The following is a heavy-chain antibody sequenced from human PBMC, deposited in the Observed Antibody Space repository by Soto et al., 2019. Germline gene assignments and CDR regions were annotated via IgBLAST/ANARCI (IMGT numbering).Heavy chain of an antibody. CDR3: ARGCYYDSSGYWGEFDY. Sequence: SETLSLTCAVYGGSFSGFYWSWIRQPPGKGLEWIGEINHSGSTNYNPSLKSRVTISVDTSKNQFSLKLSSVTAADTAVYYCARGCYYDSSGYWGEFDYWGQGTLVT. CDR1: GGSFSGFY. V-gene: IGHV4-34*01. J-gene: IGHJ4*02. CDR2: INHSGST. D-gene: IGHD3-22*01.